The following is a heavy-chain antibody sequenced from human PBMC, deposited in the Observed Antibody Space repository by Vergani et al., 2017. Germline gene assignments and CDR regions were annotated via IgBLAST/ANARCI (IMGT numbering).Heavy chain of an antibody. CDR1: GFTFSSYA. J-gene: IGHJ6*02. Sequence: VQLVESGGGLVQPGGSLRLFCPASGFTFSSYAMSWVRTAPGKGLEWVSVIYSGGSTYYADSVKGRFTIARDNSKNTLYLQMNSLRAEDTAVYYCARDRIDRGYSYGWAYYYYGMDVWGQGTTVTVSS. CDR2: IYSGGST. D-gene: IGHD5-18*01. V-gene: IGHV3-66*02. CDR3: ARDRIDRGYSYGWAYYYYGMDV.